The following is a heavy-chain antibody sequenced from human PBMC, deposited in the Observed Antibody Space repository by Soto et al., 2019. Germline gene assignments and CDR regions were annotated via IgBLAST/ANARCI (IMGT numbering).Heavy chain of an antibody. D-gene: IGHD3-10*02. J-gene: IGHJ2*01. Sequence: HHPGKGLEWIVYIYYSGSTYYNPSLKSRVTISVDTSKNQFSLKLSSVTAADTDVYYCAFFFQAEDGIRDVRSVSAFLLNRSSDL. CDR2: IYYSGST. V-gene: IGHV4-31*02. CDR3: AFFFQAEDGIRDVRSVSAFLLNRSSDL.